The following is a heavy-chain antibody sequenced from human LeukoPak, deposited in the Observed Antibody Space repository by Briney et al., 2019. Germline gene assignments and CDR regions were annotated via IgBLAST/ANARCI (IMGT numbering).Heavy chain of an antibody. CDR1: GGSISSGSYY. CDR2: IYTSGST. D-gene: IGHD2-2*02. CDR3: AREFYCSSTSCYTRAVFQH. Sequence: SETLSLTCTVSGGSISSGSYYWSWIRQPAGKGLEWIGRIYTSGSTNYNPSLKSRVTISVDTSENQFSLKLSSVTAADTAVYYCAREFYCSSTSCYTRAVFQHWGQGTLVTVSS. V-gene: IGHV4-61*02. J-gene: IGHJ1*01.